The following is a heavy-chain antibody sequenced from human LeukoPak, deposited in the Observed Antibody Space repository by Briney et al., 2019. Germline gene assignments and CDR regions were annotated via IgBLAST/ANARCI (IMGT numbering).Heavy chain of an antibody. CDR1: GYTLTELS. Sequence: ASVKVSSKVSGYTLTELSVHWVRQAPGKGLEWMGGFDPEDGETIYAQKFQGRVTMTEDTSTDTAYMELSSLRSEDTAVYYCAIPGGSSRDFDYWGQGTLVTVSS. V-gene: IGHV1-24*01. J-gene: IGHJ4*02. D-gene: IGHD6-13*01. CDR2: FDPEDGET. CDR3: AIPGGSSRDFDY.